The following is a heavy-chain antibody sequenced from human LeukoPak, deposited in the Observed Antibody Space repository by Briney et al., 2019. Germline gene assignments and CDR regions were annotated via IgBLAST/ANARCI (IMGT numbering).Heavy chain of an antibody. J-gene: IGHJ4*02. Sequence: GGSLRLSCAASGFTFSSYAMHWVRQAPGKGLEWVAVISYDGSNKYYADSVKGRFTISRDNSKNTLYLQMNSLRAEDTAVYYCARLKKTGTTRPDDYWGQGTLVTVSS. CDR1: GFTFSSYA. V-gene: IGHV3-30-3*01. CDR2: ISYDGSNK. D-gene: IGHD1-1*01. CDR3: ARLKKTGTTRPDDY.